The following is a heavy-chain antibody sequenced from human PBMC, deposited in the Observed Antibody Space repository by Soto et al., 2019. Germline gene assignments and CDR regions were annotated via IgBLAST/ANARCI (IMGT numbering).Heavy chain of an antibody. D-gene: IGHD1-7*01. CDR3: ARGRGGWNYGYYYGMDV. Sequence: SETLSLTCTVSGGSISSTDHYWGWIRQPPGKGLEWLGSIYYAGSTFHNPSLKRRATISVDTSRNQFSLKLSSVTAADTAVYYCARGRGGWNYGYYYGMDVWGQGTTVTVSS. CDR1: GGSISSTDHY. CDR2: IYYAGST. V-gene: IGHV4-39*01. J-gene: IGHJ6*02.